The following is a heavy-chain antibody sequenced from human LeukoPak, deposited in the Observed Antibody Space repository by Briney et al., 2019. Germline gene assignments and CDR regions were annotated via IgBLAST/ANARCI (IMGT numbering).Heavy chain of an antibody. CDR1: GFTFISYA. CDR3: AKTPITMIVVGITPYYFDY. CDR2: ISGSGGST. J-gene: IGHJ4*02. Sequence: GGSLRVSCAASGFTFISYAMSWVRQARGKGLEWVSAISGSGGSTYYADSVKGRFTISRDNSKNTLYLQMNSLRAEDTAVYYCAKTPITMIVVGITPYYFDYWGQGTLVTVSS. V-gene: IGHV3-23*01. D-gene: IGHD3-22*01.